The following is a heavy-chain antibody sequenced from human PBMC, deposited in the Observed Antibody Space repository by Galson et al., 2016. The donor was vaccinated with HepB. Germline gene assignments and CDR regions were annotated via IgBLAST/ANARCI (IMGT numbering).Heavy chain of an antibody. CDR3: VRSETSNWILGH. CDR2: IGPSDSYT. CDR1: GYTFTIYY. D-gene: IGHD1-1*01. J-gene: IGHJ1*01. V-gene: IGHV5-10-1*01. Sequence: QSGAEVKRPGESLRISCTGSGYTFTIYYITWVRQMPGKGLEWLGRIGPSDSYTNYSPSFQGHVAMSVDKSLRTVHLQWASLKASDTAMYYCVRSETSNWILGHWGQGTLVTVSS.